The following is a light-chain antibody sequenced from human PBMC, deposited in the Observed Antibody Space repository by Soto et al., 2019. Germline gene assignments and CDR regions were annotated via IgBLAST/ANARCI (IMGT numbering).Light chain of an antibody. CDR3: QQYYRTPWT. CDR2: WAS. Sequence: DIVMTQSPDSLTVSLGERATINCKSSQSVLYSSNNKNYLAWYQQKPGQPPKLLIYWASTRESGVPDRFSGSGSGTDFTLTISSLQAEDVAVYSCQQYYRTPWTFGQGTKVEIK. V-gene: IGKV4-1*01. CDR1: QSVLYSSNNKNY. J-gene: IGKJ1*01.